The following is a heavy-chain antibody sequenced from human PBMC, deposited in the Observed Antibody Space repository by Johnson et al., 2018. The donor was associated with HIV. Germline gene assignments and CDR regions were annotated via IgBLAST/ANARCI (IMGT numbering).Heavy chain of an antibody. V-gene: IGHV3-15*01. CDR2: IKSKTDGGTT. CDR3: STDQAGDYVWGSYRYAFDI. CDR1: GFTFSSAW. D-gene: IGHD3-16*02. J-gene: IGHJ3*02. Sequence: EVQLVESGGGLVKPGGSLRLSCAASGFTFSSAWMSWVRQAPGKGLEWVGRIKSKTDGGTTDYAAPVTGRFTISRDDSKNALFLQMNSLKTDDTAVYFCSTDQAGDYVWGSYRYAFDIWGQGTMVTVSS.